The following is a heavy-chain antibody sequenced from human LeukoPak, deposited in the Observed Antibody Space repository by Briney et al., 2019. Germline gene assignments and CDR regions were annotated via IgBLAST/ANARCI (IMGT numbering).Heavy chain of an antibody. CDR1: GGSISSSSYY. CDR3: ARQKAGGRREMVTAANY. D-gene: IGHD5-24*01. J-gene: IGHJ4*02. Sequence: PSETLSLTCTVSGGSISSSSYYWGWIRQPPGKGLEWIGSIYYSGSTYKNSSLKSRVTISVDTSKNQFSLKLSSVTASDTAVYYCARQKAGGRREMVTAANYWGQGTLVTVSS. V-gene: IGHV4-39*01. CDR2: IYYSGST.